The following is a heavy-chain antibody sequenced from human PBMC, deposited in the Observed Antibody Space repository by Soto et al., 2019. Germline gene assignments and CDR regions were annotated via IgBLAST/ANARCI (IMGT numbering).Heavy chain of an antibody. CDR3: AKDKMATTLNYSFDH. CDR1: GFTFDDYA. Sequence: EVQLVESGGVVVQPGGSLRLSCAAYGFTFDDYAMHWGRQAPGKGLEWVSLISWDGGSTYYADSVKGRFTISRDNSKNSLYLQMNSLRAEATALYYCAKDKMATTLNYSFDHWGQGTLVTVSS. J-gene: IGHJ4*02. CDR2: ISWDGGST. D-gene: IGHD5-12*01. V-gene: IGHV3-43D*04.